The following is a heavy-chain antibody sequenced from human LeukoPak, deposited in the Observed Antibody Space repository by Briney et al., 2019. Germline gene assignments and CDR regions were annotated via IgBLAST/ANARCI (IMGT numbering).Heavy chain of an antibody. D-gene: IGHD6-19*01. CDR2: ITSSSSYI. J-gene: IGHJ4*02. CDR1: GFTLSSYS. V-gene: IGHV3-21*01. Sequence: GGSLRLSCAASGFTLSSYSMNWVRQAPGKGLEWVSSITSSSSYIYYVDSVKGRFTISRDNSKNTLYLQMNSLRAEDTAVYYCARATSAQWLAFDYWGQGTLVTVSS. CDR3: ARATSAQWLAFDY.